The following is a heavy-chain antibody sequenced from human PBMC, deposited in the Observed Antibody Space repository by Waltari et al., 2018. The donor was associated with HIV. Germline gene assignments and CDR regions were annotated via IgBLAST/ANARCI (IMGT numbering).Heavy chain of an antibody. CDR2: IIPIFGTA. Sequence: QVQLVQSGAEVKKPGSSVKVSCKASGGTFSSYAISWVRQAPRQGLEWMGGIIPIFGTANYAQKFQGRVTITADESTSTAYMELSSLRSEDTAVYYCARIAYCGGDCPSNTFDIWGQGTMVTVSS. D-gene: IGHD2-21*02. V-gene: IGHV1-69*01. CDR3: ARIAYCGGDCPSNTFDI. J-gene: IGHJ3*02. CDR1: GGTFSSYA.